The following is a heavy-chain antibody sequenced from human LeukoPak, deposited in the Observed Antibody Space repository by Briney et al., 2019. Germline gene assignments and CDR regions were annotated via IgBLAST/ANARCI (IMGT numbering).Heavy chain of an antibody. Sequence: SETLSLPCTVSGGSISSYYWSWIRQPPGKGLEWMGYIYYSGSTNYNPSLKSRVTISVATSKNQFSLKLSSVTAADTAVYYCARGPGSRGPPPRRWGQGTLVTVSS. CDR2: IYYSGST. CDR1: GGSISSYY. CDR3: ARGPGSRGPPPRR. J-gene: IGHJ4*02. D-gene: IGHD3-10*01. V-gene: IGHV4-59*01.